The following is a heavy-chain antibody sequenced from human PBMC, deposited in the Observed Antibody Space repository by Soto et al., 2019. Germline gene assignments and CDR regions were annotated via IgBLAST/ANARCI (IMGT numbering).Heavy chain of an antibody. CDR2: IYYSGST. V-gene: IGHV4-61*01. Sequence: PSETLSLTCTVSGGSVSSGSYYWSWIRQPPGKGLEWIGYIYYSGSTNYNPSLKSRVTISVDTSKNQFSLKLSSVTAADTAVYYCARAQGDYDILTGYYNYYYYGMDVWGQGTTVTVSS. CDR3: ARAQGDYDILTGYYNYYYYGMDV. D-gene: IGHD3-9*01. CDR1: GGSVSSGSYY. J-gene: IGHJ6*02.